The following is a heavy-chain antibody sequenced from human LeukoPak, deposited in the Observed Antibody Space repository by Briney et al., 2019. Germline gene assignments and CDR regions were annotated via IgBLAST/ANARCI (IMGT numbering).Heavy chain of an antibody. CDR1: GSSITGVSHY. D-gene: IGHD3-16*01. J-gene: IGHJ4*02. CDR2: IYYTGST. CDR3: ARRWGNIVGVTYEY. Sequence: PSETLSLTCTISGSSITGVSHYWGWIRQPPGKGLEWIGDIYYTGSTYYSPSLRSRVTMSVHTSENQFSLRLNSVTAVDTAVYYCARRWGNIVGVTYEYWGQGTLVTVSS. V-gene: IGHV4-39*01.